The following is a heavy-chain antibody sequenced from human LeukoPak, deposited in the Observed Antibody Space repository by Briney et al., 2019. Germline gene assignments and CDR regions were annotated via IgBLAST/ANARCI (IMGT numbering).Heavy chain of an antibody. V-gene: IGHV7-4-1*02. D-gene: IGHD2-2*02. CDR1: GYTFTSYA. Sequence: ASVKVSCKASGYTFTSYAMNWVRQAPGQGLEWMGWINTNTGNPTYAQGFTGRFVFSLDTSVSTAYLQISSLKAEDTAVYYCARAGRVLGYCSSTSCYTLGYWGQGTLVTVSS. CDR3: ARAGRVLGYCSSTSCYTLGY. CDR2: INTNTGNP. J-gene: IGHJ4*02.